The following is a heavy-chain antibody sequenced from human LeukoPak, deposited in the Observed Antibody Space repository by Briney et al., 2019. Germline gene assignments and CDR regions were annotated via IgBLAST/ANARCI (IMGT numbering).Heavy chain of an antibody. CDR3: ARTHPVYSSSWHPFDY. CDR2: IYYSGST. D-gene: IGHD6-13*01. Sequence: PSETLSLTCTVSGGSISSSSYYWGWIRQPPGKGLEWIGSIYYSGSTYYNPSLKSRVTISVDTSKNQFSLKLSSVTAADTAVYYCARTHPVYSSSWHPFDYWGQGTLVTVSS. J-gene: IGHJ4*02. CDR1: GGSISSSSYY. V-gene: IGHV4-39*01.